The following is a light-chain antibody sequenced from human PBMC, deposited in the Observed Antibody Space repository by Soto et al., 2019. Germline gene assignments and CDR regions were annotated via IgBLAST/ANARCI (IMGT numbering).Light chain of an antibody. J-gene: IGLJ2*01. CDR3: CSYAGPSAYVV. CDR1: SRDVGTYNL. Sequence: QSVLTQPASVSGSPGQSITISCTGTSRDVGTYNLVSWYQHHPGKAPKLMIYEATKRPSGVSDRFSGSKSGNSASLTISGLLTEDEAHYYCCSYAGPSAYVVFGGGTKLTVL. V-gene: IGLV2-23*01. CDR2: EAT.